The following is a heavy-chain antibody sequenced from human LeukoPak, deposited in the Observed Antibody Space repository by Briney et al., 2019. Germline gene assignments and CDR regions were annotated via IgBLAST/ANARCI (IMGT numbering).Heavy chain of an antibody. J-gene: IGHJ1*01. CDR2: IKSKTDGGTT. CDR1: GFTFSNAW. CDR3: TTDYGDYVFFQH. Sequence: GGSLRLSCAASGFTFSNAWMSRVRQAPGKGLEWVGRIKSKTDGGTTDYAAPVKGRFTISRDDSKNTLYLQMNSLKTEDTAVYYCTTDYGDYVFFQHWGQGTLVTVSS. V-gene: IGHV3-15*01. D-gene: IGHD4-17*01.